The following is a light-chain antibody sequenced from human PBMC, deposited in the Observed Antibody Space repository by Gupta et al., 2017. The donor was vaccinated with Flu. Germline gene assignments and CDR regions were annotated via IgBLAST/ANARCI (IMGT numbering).Light chain of an antibody. V-gene: IGLV2-11*01. CDR2: DVS. Sequence: QSALTQPRSVSGSPGQSVTISCTGTSSAVGGYNYVSWYQQHPGKAPNLMIYDVSNWPSGVPDRFSGSKSGNSASLTISGLQAEDEADYYCCSYAGGPWVFGGGTKLTVL. CDR3: CSYAGGPWV. J-gene: IGLJ3*02. CDR1: SSAVGGYNY.